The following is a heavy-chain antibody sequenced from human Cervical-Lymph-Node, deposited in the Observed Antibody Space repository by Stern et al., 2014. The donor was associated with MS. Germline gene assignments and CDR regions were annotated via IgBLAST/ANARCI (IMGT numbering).Heavy chain of an antibody. J-gene: IGHJ4*02. D-gene: IGHD5-12*01. Sequence: VQLEESVGGVVQPGRSLRLSCAASGFDFSNYGMHWVRQAPGKGLEWMAVLWYDGNNKYYADSVKGRFTIYRDNSKNTLYLQMSSLRIEDTAVYYCARAELSSGYDLGDFDYWGQGTLVTVSS. CDR1: GFDFSNYG. CDR2: LWYDGNNK. CDR3: ARAELSSGYDLGDFDY. V-gene: IGHV3-33*01.